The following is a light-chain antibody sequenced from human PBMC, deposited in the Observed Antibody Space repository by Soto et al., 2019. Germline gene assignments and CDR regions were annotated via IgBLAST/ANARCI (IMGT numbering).Light chain of an antibody. CDR1: QRVLSTSNNKNY. CDR2: WAS. V-gene: IGKV4-1*01. J-gene: IGKJ1*01. Sequence: DIVMTQSPDSLAVSLGERATFTCKPSQRVLSTSNNKNYLAWSQQKPGQPPKLLIYWASTRESGVPDRFSGSGSGTDFTLTISSLQAEDVAVYYCQQYYSTPWTFGQGTKVEIK. CDR3: QQYYSTPWT.